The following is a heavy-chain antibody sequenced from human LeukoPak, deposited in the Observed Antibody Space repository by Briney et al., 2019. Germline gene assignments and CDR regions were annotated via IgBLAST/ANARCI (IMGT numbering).Heavy chain of an antibody. J-gene: IGHJ4*02. V-gene: IGHV4-39*01. CDR3: AIHVSVGATEE. D-gene: IGHD1-26*01. CDR2: SYYSAST. Sequence: SGTLSLTCTVSGGSISSSSDYWGWIRQPPGRGLEWIGSSYYSASTYYIQALNSSATISVNTTKNQQFLKLSSVTAADTAGYYGAIHVSVGATEEWGQGTLVTVSS. CDR1: GGSISSSSDY.